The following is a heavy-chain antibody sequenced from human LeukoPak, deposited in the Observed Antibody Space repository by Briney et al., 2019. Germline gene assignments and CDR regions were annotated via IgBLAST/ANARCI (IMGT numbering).Heavy chain of an antibody. CDR2: IYYSGST. Sequence: SETLSLTCTVSGGSISSSSYYWGWIRQPPGKGLEWIGSIYYSGSTYYNPSLKSRVTISVDTSKNQFSLKLSSVTAADTAVYYCARVRIPYYYGSGSYYDYWGQGTLVSVSS. V-gene: IGHV4-39*07. CDR3: ARVRIPYYYGSGSYYDY. J-gene: IGHJ4*02. CDR1: GGSISSSSYY. D-gene: IGHD3-10*01.